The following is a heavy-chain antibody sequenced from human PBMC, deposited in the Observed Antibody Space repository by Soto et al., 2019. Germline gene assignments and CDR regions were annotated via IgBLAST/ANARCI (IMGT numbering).Heavy chain of an antibody. CDR1: GYTFTGYF. D-gene: IGHD3-10*01. V-gene: IGHV1-2*02. Sequence: ASVKVSCKASGYTFTGYFMHWVRQAPGQGLEWMGWINPYSGGADYAQSFQGRVTMTRDTSISTVYMELSRLRFDDTAVYYCARVIRGAYYNSPLDIWGQGTVVTVSS. CDR3: ARVIRGAYYNSPLDI. J-gene: IGHJ4*02. CDR2: INPYSGGA.